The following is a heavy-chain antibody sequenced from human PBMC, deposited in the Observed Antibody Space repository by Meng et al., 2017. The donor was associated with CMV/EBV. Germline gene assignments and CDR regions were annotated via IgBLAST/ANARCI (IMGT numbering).Heavy chain of an antibody. D-gene: IGHD3-16*01. Sequence: GGSLRPSCAASGFSVSRNDMSWARQAPGKGLEWVSSISSSSSYIYYADSVKGRFTISRDNAKNSLYLQMNSLRAEDTAVYYCARDLGFDYWGQGTLVTVSS. CDR1: GFSVSRND. V-gene: IGHV3-21*01. J-gene: IGHJ4*02. CDR3: ARDLGFDY. CDR2: ISSSSSYI.